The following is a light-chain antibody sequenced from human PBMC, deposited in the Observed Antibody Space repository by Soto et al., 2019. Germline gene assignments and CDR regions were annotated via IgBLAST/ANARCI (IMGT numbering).Light chain of an antibody. J-gene: IGKJ1*01. CDR1: QSISVY. CDR3: QQRNNWPWT. Sequence: ENVLTQSQVTLSLSPGERATLSCRASQSISVYLAWYQQKPGQAPRLLIYDGSNRATGIPARFSGSGSGTDFTLTISSLEPEDFAFYYCQQRNNWPWTFGQRTMVDI. CDR2: DGS. V-gene: IGKV3-11*01.